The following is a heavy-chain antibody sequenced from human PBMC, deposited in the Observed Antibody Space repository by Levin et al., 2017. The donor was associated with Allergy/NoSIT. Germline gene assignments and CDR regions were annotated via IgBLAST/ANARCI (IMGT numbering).Heavy chain of an antibody. D-gene: IGHD6-13*01. Sequence: ASVKVSCKASGYTFTGYYMHWVRQAPGQGLEWMGRINPNSGGTNYAQKFQGRVTMTRDTSISTAYMELSRLRSDDTAVYYCARDYRQQQLVPAYWGQGTLVTVSS. J-gene: IGHJ4*02. CDR2: INPNSGGT. CDR3: ARDYRQQQLVPAY. CDR1: GYTFTGYY. V-gene: IGHV1-2*06.